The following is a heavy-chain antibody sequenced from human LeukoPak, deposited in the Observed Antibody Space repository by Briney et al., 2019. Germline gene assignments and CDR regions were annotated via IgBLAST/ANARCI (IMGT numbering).Heavy chain of an antibody. V-gene: IGHV4-31*03. CDR3: ARAEFYCSGGSCYGKYFDY. J-gene: IGHJ4*02. Sequence: SETLSLTCTVSGGSISSGGYYWNWIRQHPGKGLEWIVYIYYSGGTYYNPSLKSRVTISVDTSKNQFSLKLSSVTAADTAVYYCARAEFYCSGGSCYGKYFDYWGQGTLVTVSS. CDR1: GGSISSGGYY. CDR2: IYYSGGT. D-gene: IGHD2-15*01.